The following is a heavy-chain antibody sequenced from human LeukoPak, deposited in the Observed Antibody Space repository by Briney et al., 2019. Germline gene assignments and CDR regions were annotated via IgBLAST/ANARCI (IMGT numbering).Heavy chain of an antibody. D-gene: IGHD3-22*01. CDR1: GFTFSSYE. J-gene: IGHJ4*02. V-gene: IGHV3-30*02. CDR3: AKDRYYYDSSGYPDY. Sequence: QSGGSLRLSCAASGFTFSSYEMNWVRQAPGKGLEWVAFIRYDGSNKYYADSVKGRFTISRDNSKNTLYLQMNSLRAEDTAVYYCAKDRYYYDSSGYPDYWGQGTLVTVSS. CDR2: IRYDGSNK.